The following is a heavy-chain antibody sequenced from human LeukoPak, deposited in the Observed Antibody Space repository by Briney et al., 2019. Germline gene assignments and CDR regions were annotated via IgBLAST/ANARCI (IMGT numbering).Heavy chain of an antibody. Sequence: PSETLSLTCTVSGGSISSYYWSWIRQPPGKGLEGRGYIYYSGSTNYNPSLKSRVTISVDTSKNQFSLKLSSVTAADTAVYYCAREGKILAAAGTSWFDPWGQGTLVTVSS. D-gene: IGHD6-13*01. V-gene: IGHV4-59*01. CDR1: GGSISSYY. CDR2: IYYSGST. CDR3: AREGKILAAAGTSWFDP. J-gene: IGHJ5*02.